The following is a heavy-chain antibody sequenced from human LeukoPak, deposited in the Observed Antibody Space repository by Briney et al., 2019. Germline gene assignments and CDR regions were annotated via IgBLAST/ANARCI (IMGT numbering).Heavy chain of an antibody. CDR2: IYSSGST. CDR1: GGSISSSSYY. J-gene: IGHJ4*02. CDR3: ARGLRAAFGGVIRLSRTYYFDY. V-gene: IGHV4-39*01. D-gene: IGHD3-16*02. Sequence: SETLSLTCTVSGGSISSSSYYWGWIRQPPGKGLEWIGSIYSSGSTYYNPSLKSRVTISVDTSKNQFSLKLSSVTAADTAVYYCARGLRAAFGGVIRLSRTYYFDYWGQGTLVTVSS.